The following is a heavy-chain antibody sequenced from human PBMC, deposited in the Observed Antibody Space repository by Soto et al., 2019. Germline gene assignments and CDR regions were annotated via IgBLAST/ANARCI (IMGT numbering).Heavy chain of an antibody. V-gene: IGHV3-13*01. D-gene: IGHD3-16*01. CDR3: TRGADGFDY. CDR1: GFPFSGYD. J-gene: IGHJ4*02. CDR2: IGTAGDT. Sequence: EVQLVESGGALVNPGGPRRLSGAASGFPFSGYDFHGVGQVTGKGLEWVSGIGTAGDTYYAGSVKGRFIMSRENGKNSLYLQMNSLRAGDTAVYYCTRGADGFDYWGQGTLVTVSS.